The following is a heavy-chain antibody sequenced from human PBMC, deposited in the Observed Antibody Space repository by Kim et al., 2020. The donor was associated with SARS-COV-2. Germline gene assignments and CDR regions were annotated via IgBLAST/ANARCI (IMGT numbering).Heavy chain of an antibody. J-gene: IGHJ6*02. V-gene: IGHV3-49*02. Sequence: SVKGIFTISRDDSKSIAYLQMNSLKTEDTAVYYCTRDDFWSGDYYYGMDVWGQGTTVTVSS. CDR3: TRDDFWSGDYYYGMDV. D-gene: IGHD3-3*01.